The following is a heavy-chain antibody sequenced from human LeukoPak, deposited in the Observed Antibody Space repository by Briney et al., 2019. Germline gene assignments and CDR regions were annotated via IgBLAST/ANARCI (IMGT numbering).Heavy chain of an antibody. CDR3: GYTNNFYR. J-gene: IGHJ4*02. V-gene: IGHV3-7*01. Sequence: PGGSLRLSCAASGFTFSSYAMTWVRQAPGQGLEWVANIKHDGREKYYVDSVKGRFTISRDDGQNSLSLHMNSVRAEDTAIYYCGYTNNFYRWGQGALVVVSA. CDR1: GFTFSSYA. D-gene: IGHD3-16*02. CDR2: IKHDGREK.